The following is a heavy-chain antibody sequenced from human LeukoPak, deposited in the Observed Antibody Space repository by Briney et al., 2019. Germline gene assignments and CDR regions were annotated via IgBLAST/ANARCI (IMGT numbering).Heavy chain of an antibody. CDR3: ASGTYRLGDY. V-gene: IGHV3-23*01. D-gene: IGHD3-10*01. CDR1: GFSFSTYA. Sequence: GGSQRLSCAASGFSFSTYAVSWVRQAPGKGLEWVSGISGSGVDTHYADSVKGRFRISRDNSKNTLYLQLNSLRAEDTAVYYCASGTYRLGDYWGLGTLVTVSS. CDR2: ISGSGVDT. J-gene: IGHJ4*02.